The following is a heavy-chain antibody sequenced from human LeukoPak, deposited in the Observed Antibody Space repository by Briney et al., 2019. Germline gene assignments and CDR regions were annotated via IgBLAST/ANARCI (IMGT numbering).Heavy chain of an antibody. CDR1: GGSFSGYY. CDR2: INHSGST. J-gene: IGHJ6*02. Sequence: SETLSLTCAVYGGSFSGYYWSWIRQPPGKGLEWIGEINHSGSTNYNPSLKSRVTISVDTSKNQFSLKLSSVTAADTAVYYCARGLYYYYYGMDVWAKGPRSPSP. V-gene: IGHV4-34*01. CDR3: ARGLYYYYYGMDV.